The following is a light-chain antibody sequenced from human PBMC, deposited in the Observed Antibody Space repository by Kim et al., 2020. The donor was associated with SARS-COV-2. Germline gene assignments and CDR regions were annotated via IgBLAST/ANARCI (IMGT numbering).Light chain of an antibody. CDR3: SAWDSSLSAWV. J-gene: IGLJ3*02. Sequence: QTATLTCTGNSNNVGYEGAAWLQQRQGHPPKLLSNRKNNRPSGISERFSASRSGNTASLTITGLQPEDEADYYCSAWDSSLSAWVFGGGTKLTVL. CDR2: RKN. CDR1: SNNVGYEG. V-gene: IGLV10-54*04.